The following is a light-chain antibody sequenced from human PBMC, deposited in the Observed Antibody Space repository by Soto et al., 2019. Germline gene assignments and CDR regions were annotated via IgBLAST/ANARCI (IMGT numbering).Light chain of an antibody. CDR2: GAS. CDR1: QSVSSN. J-gene: IGKJ1*01. CDR3: QQYNSGQ. V-gene: IGKV3-15*01. Sequence: EIVMTQSPATLSVSPGERATLSCRASQSVSSNLAWYQQKPGQAPRLLIYGASTRATGIPARFSGSGSGTEFTLTISSLQSEDFAVYYCQQYNSGQFGQGTKVDIK.